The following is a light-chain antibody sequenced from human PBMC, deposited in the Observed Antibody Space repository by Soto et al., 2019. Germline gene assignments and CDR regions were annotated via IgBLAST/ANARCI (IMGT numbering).Light chain of an antibody. CDR3: SSYTSSSTLLYV. Sequence: QSALTQPASVSGSPGQSITISCTGTSSDVGGYNYVSWYQQHPGKAPKLMIYDVSNRPSGVSNRFSGSKSGNTASLTISGLQAEDEAEYYCSSYTSSSTLLYVFRTGTKVTVL. CDR1: SSDVGGYNY. CDR2: DVS. J-gene: IGLJ1*01. V-gene: IGLV2-14*01.